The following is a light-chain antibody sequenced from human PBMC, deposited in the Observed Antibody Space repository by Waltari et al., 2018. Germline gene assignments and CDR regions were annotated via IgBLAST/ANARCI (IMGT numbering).Light chain of an antibody. CDR2: DNH. CDR3: GTWDTSLSWV. CDR1: SSHTANNH. V-gene: IGLV1-51*01. J-gene: IGLJ2*01. Sequence: QPVSTQPPSVSPAPEQKVIFFCSGSSSHTANNHVAGYQQYTGTAPKLLIYDNHKRPSGIPDRFSGSKSGASATLGITGLHTGDEADYYCGTWDTSLSWVFGGGTKLTVL.